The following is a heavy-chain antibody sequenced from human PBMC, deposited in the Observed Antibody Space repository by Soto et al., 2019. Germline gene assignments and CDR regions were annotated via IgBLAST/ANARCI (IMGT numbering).Heavy chain of an antibody. CDR1: GFIFSGSA. J-gene: IGHJ6*02. D-gene: IGHD2-2*02. CDR3: ARGQGAAIGDYYYHGMDV. CDR2: IRSRANNFAT. V-gene: IGHV3-73*02. Sequence: EVQLVESGGGLVQPGGSLKLSCAASGFIFSGSAIPWVRQASGKGLEWVGRIRSRANNFATSSAASVKGRFTFSRDDSKNTAYLQMNTLKPEDTAVHYCARGQGAAIGDYYYHGMDVWGQGTTVTVSS.